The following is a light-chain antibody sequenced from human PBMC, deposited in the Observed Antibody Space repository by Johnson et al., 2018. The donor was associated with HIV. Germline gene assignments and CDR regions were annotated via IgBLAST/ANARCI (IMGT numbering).Light chain of an antibody. CDR1: SSNIGNNY. Sequence: QSVLTQPPSVSAAPGQKVTISCSGSSSNIGNNYVSWYQQLPGTAPKLLIYDNNKRPSGIPDRFSGSKSGTSATLGITGLQTGDEADYYCGTLDIRLSAYFFGTGTKVTVL. CDR3: GTLDIRLSAYF. V-gene: IGLV1-51*01. J-gene: IGLJ1*01. CDR2: DNN.